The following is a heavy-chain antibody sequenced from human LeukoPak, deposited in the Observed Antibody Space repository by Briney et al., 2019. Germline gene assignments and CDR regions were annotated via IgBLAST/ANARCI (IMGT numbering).Heavy chain of an antibody. Sequence: GGSLRLSCAASGFTFDDYGMSWVRQAPGKGLEWVSGINWNGGSTGYADSVKGRFTISRDNAKNSLYLQMSSLRGEDTALYYCARYGSGSYLYYMGVWGKGTTVTVSS. D-gene: IGHD3-10*01. V-gene: IGHV3-20*04. J-gene: IGHJ6*03. CDR2: INWNGGST. CDR1: GFTFDDYG. CDR3: ARYGSGSYLYYMGV.